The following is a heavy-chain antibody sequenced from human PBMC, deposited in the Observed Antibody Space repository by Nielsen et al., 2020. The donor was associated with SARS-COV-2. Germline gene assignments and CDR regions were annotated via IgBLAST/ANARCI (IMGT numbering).Heavy chain of an antibody. Sequence: GGSLRLSCVASGFTFSKAWMSWVRQAPGKGLEWVGRIKSKIDGGKTDYAAPVKDRFTISRDDSKNTVYLDMSSLRTEDTAVYYCATARYCSRTSCSAGTDMFDPWGQGTQVIVSS. V-gene: IGHV3-15*01. CDR3: ATARYCSRTSCSAGTDMFDP. CDR1: GFTFSKAW. J-gene: IGHJ5*02. D-gene: IGHD2-2*01. CDR2: IKSKIDGGKT.